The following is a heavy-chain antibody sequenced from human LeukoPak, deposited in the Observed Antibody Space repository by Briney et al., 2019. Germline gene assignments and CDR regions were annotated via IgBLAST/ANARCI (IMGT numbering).Heavy chain of an antibody. Sequence: PGGSLRLSCEASGFTFSSYDMSWVRQAPGKGLEWVSGIIDSGDITYYANSVKGRFTISRDNAKNSLYLQMNSLRAEDTAVYYCATYTNWVAGDVWGQGTTVSVSS. CDR3: ATYTNWVAGDV. CDR1: GFTFSSYD. J-gene: IGHJ6*02. V-gene: IGHV3-23*01. D-gene: IGHD1-1*01. CDR2: IIDSGDIT.